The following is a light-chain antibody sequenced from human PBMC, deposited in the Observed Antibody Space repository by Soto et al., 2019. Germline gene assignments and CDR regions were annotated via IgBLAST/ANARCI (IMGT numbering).Light chain of an antibody. CDR1: QTVSNNY. J-gene: IGKJ2*01. CDR3: QLYGNSVPNT. Sequence: EVVLTQSPGTLSLSPGERAALSCRASQTVSNNYLAWYQQKPGQSPRLLIHDASSRGTGIPDRFRGSGSGTDFTLTISRLEPEDFAVYYCQLYGNSVPNTFGQGTKLEV. V-gene: IGKV3-20*01. CDR2: DAS.